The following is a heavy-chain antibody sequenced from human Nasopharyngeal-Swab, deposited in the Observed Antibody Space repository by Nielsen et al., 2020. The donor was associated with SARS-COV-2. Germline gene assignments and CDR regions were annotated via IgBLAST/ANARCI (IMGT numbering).Heavy chain of an antibody. CDR3: ARQVWLQPPEY. CDR2: VYYTGST. D-gene: IGHD5-24*01. V-gene: IGHV4-39*01. J-gene: IGHJ4*02. CDR1: DASIRSGGYY. Sequence: SDTLSLTCTVSDASIRSGGYYWGWNRQPPGKGRAWIGSVYYTGSTYYSLSLKNRVTISVDTSKNQFSLRLGSVTAADTAVYYCARQVWLQPPEYWGQGTLVTVSS.